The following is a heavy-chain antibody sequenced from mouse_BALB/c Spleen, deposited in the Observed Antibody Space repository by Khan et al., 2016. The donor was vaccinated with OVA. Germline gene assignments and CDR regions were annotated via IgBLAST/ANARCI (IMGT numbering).Heavy chain of an antibody. J-gene: IGHJ3*01. CDR1: GFTFSSYS. Sequence: EVQVVESGGDLVKPGGSLKLSCATSGFTFSSYSMSWVRQTPDKRLEWVTTISSAGDYTYYPDSVRGRFTISRDNAKNSLYLQMSRLKSEDTAMYYCASHLTGSFAYWGQGTLVTVSA. D-gene: IGHD4-1*01. CDR3: ASHLTGSFAY. CDR2: ISSAGDYT. V-gene: IGHV5-6*01.